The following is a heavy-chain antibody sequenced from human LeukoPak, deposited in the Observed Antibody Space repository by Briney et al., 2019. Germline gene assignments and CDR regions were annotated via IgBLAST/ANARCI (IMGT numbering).Heavy chain of an antibody. D-gene: IGHD6-19*01. V-gene: IGHV4-39*01. CDR3: ARQVVAVAGTGYFDY. CDR2: TYYSGST. Sequence: SETLSLTCTVSGGSIRSSSYYWGWIRQPPGKGLEWIGSTYYSGSTYYNASLKSRGTISVDTSKNQFSLKLNSVTAADTAVYFCARQVVAVAGTGYFDYWGQGTLVTVSS. J-gene: IGHJ4*02. CDR1: GGSIRSSSYY.